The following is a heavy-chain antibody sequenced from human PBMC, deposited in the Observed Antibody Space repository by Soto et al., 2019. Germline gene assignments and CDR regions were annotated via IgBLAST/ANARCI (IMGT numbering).Heavy chain of an antibody. J-gene: IGHJ6*03. CDR1: GGSISSGGYY. D-gene: IGHD3-10*01. Sequence: QVQLQESGPGLVKPSQTLSLTCTVSGGSISSGGYYWSWIRQHPGKGLEWIGYIYYSGSTYYNPSLKSRLTIAVDKYKNQFSLKLSSVTAADTAVYYCARDYGSGSPIVGYYYYMDVWGKGTTVTVSS. CDR3: ARDYGSGSPIVGYYYYMDV. V-gene: IGHV4-31*03. CDR2: IYYSGST.